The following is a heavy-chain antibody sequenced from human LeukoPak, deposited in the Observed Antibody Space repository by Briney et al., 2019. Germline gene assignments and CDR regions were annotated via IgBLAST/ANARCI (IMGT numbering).Heavy chain of an antibody. CDR1: GGSISSSSYY. J-gene: IGHJ6*02. CDR2: IYYSGST. D-gene: IGHD3-3*02. CDR3: AATPSNYYYGMDV. Sequence: SETLSLTCTVSGGSISSSSYYWGWIRQPPGKGLEWIGSIYYSGSTYYNPSLKSRVTISVDTSKNQFSLKLSSVTAADTAVYYCAATPSNYYYGMDVWGQGTTVTVSS. V-gene: IGHV4-39*01.